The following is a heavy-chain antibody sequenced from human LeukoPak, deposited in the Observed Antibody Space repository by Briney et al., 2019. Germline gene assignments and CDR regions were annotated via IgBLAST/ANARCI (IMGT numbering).Heavy chain of an antibody. V-gene: IGHV3-30*02. CDR1: GFTFSSYG. J-gene: IGHJ4*02. D-gene: IGHD3-10*01. CDR3: AKDRVDYGSGSCFDY. Sequence: PGGSLRLSCAASGFTFSSYGMHWVRQAPGKGLEWVAFIRYDGSNKYYADSVKGRFTISRDNSKNTLYLQMNSLRAEDTAVYYCAKDRVDYGSGSCFDYWGQGTLVTVSS. CDR2: IRYDGSNK.